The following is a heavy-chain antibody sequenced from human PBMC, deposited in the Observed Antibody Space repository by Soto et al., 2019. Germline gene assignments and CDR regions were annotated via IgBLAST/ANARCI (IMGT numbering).Heavy chain of an antibody. Sequence: QVQLVQSGAEVKKPGSSVKVSCKASGGTFSSYTISWVRQAPGQGLEWMGRIIPILGIANYAQKFQGRVTITADKSTSTAYRELSSLRSEDTAVYYCARGRDIVVVVAATPQYFDLWGRGTLVTVSS. J-gene: IGHJ2*01. V-gene: IGHV1-69*02. CDR2: IIPILGIA. CDR3: ARGRDIVVVVAATPQYFDL. D-gene: IGHD2-15*01. CDR1: GGTFSSYT.